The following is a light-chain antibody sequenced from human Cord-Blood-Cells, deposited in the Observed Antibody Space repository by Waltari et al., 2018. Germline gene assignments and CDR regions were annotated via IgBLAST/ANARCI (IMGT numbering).Light chain of an antibody. V-gene: IGLV2-14*01. CDR1: SSDVGGYNY. CDR2: DVS. CDR3: SSYTSSSTYV. J-gene: IGLJ1*01. Sequence: QSPLTQPASVSGSPGQSIPIYCTGTSSDVGGYNYVSWYQQHPGKAPKLMIYDVSKRPSGVSNRFSGSKSGNTASLTISGLQAEDEADYYCSSYTSSSTYVFGTGTKVTVL.